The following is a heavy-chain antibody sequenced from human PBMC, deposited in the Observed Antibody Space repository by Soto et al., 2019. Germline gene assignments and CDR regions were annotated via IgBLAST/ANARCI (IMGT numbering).Heavy chain of an antibody. Sequence: SVKVSCKASGGTFSSYAISWVRQAPGQGLEWMGGIIPIFGTANYAQKFQGRVTITADKSTSTAYMELSSLRSEDTAVYYCARNDRTIFGVVIAAYYYAMDVWGQVTTVTVSS. D-gene: IGHD3-3*01. CDR2: IIPIFGTA. V-gene: IGHV1-69*06. CDR3: ARNDRTIFGVVIAAYYYAMDV. J-gene: IGHJ6*02. CDR1: GGTFSSYA.